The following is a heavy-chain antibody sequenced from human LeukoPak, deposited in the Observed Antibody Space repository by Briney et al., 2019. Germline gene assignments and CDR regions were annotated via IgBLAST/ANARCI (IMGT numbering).Heavy chain of an antibody. CDR3: ARAPRGPYDFWSGYPLFDY. V-gene: IGHV1-18*01. Sequence: ASVKVSCKASGYTFTSYGIIWVRQAPGQGLEWMGWISAYNGNTNYAQELQGRVTMTTGTSTSTAYMELRSLRSDDTAVYYCARAPRGPYDFWSGYPLFDYWGQGTLVTVSS. CDR2: ISAYNGNT. J-gene: IGHJ4*02. CDR1: GYTFTSYG. D-gene: IGHD3-3*01.